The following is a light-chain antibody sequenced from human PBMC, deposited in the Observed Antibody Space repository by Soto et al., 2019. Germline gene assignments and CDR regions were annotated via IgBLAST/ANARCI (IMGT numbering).Light chain of an antibody. CDR1: SSEVGAYNY. CDR3: SSYTSSSTLDG. V-gene: IGLV2-14*01. J-gene: IGLJ1*01. Sequence: QSVLPQPVSLSGSPVQSVSVSCTATSSEVGAYNYVSSYQQHPGKAPTLVSDDGSTQLAVLCIRFAAIISGNTASLTIPGLQAEDEADYYCSSYTSSSTLDGFGSGTKVTVL. CDR2: DGS.